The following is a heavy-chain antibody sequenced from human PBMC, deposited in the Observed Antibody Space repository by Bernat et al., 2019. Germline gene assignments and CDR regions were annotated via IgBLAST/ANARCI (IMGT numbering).Heavy chain of an antibody. CDR1: GFTFSSYW. D-gene: IGHD4-17*01. V-gene: IGHV3-74*01. Sequence: EVQLVESGGGLVQPGGSLRLSCAASGFTFSSYWMHWVRQAPGKGLVWVSRINSDGSSTSYADPVKGRFTSSRDNAKNTLYLQMNSLRAEDTAVYYCARGGTNYGDYFRYWGQGTLVTVSS. CDR3: ARGGTNYGDYFRY. CDR2: INSDGSST. J-gene: IGHJ4*02.